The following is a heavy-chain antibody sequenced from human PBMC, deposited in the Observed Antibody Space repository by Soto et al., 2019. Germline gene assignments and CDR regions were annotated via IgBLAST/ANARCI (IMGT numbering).Heavy chain of an antibody. J-gene: IGHJ6*02. CDR3: ATDSGIAVAGNYYYGMDV. D-gene: IGHD6-19*01. Sequence: SGESLKISCKGSGYSFTSYWIGWVRQMPGKGLEWMGIIYPGDSDTRYSPSFQGQVTISADKSISTAYLQWSSLKASDTAMYYCATDSGIAVAGNYYYGMDVWGQGTTVTVSS. CDR2: IYPGDSDT. CDR1: GYSFTSYW. V-gene: IGHV5-51*01.